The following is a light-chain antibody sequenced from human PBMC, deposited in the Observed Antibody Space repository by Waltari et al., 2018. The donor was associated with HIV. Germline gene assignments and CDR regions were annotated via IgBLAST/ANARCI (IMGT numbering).Light chain of an antibody. V-gene: IGLV2-14*01. J-gene: IGLJ3*02. CDR2: EVT. CDR3: SSYTATTAIL. CDR1: NSDVGGYGY. Sequence: QSVLIQPASVSGSPGQSITISCTGTNSDVGGYGYVSWYQQHPGKAPKLLIYEVTHRPSGISSRFSGSKSGNTASMTISGLQAEDEADYYCSSYTATTAILFGGGTKVTVL.